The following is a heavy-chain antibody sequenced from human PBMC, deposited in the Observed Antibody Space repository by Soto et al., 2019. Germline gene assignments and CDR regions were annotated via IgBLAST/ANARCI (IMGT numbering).Heavy chain of an antibody. CDR2: IYYSGST. CDR1: GCSISSYY. V-gene: IGHV4-59*08. D-gene: IGHD3-10*01. J-gene: IGHJ3*02. Sequence: PSETLSLTCTVSGCSISSYYWSWIRQPPGKGLEWIGYIYYSGSTSCNPSLKSRVTISVDTSKNQFSLKLSSVTAADTAVYFCSRHGSGGRDFDIWGQGTRVNVSS. CDR3: SRHGSGGRDFDI.